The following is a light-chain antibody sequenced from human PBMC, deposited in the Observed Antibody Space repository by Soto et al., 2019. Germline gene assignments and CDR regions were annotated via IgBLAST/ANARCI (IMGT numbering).Light chain of an antibody. CDR1: RSNIGSNT. V-gene: IGLV1-44*01. J-gene: IGLJ1*01. CDR2: SNN. Sequence: SVLTQPPSASGTPGQRVTISCSGSRSNIGSNTVNWYQQLPGTAPKLLIYSNNERPSGVPDRFSGSKSGTSASLAISGLQSEDEADFYCAAWDDSLNAYVIGTGTKVTVL. CDR3: AAWDDSLNAYV.